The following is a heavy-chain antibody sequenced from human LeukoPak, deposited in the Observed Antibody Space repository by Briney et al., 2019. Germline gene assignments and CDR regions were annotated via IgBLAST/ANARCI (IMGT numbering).Heavy chain of an antibody. V-gene: IGHV3-48*04. J-gene: IGHJ4*02. D-gene: IGHD4-17*01. CDR3: ARSPPVTWTVPLDY. Sequence: GGSLRLSCVASGFTLSSNSMDWVRQAPGKGLEWISYINIPSTTIYYADSVKGRFTISRDNAANSVYLQMNSLRAEDTAFYYCARSPPVTWTVPLDYWGRGTLVTVSS. CDR2: INIPSTTI. CDR1: GFTLSSNS.